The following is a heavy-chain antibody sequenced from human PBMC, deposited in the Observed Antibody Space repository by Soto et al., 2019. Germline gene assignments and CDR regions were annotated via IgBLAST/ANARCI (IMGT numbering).Heavy chain of an antibody. V-gene: IGHV4-59*01. CDR1: GGSISSYY. J-gene: IGHJ6*03. CDR3: ARDKGTVTTYSYYYYMDV. CDR2: IYYSGST. Sequence: PSETLSLTCTVSGGSISSYYWSWIRQPPGKGLEWIGYIYYSGSTNYNPSLKSRVTISVDTSKNQFSLKLSSVTAADTAVYYCARDKGTVTTYSYYYYMDVWAKGTTVTVSS. D-gene: IGHD4-17*01.